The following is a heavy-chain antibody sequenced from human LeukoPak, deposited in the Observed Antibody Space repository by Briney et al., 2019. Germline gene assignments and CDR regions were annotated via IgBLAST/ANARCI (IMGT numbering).Heavy chain of an antibody. Sequence: GGSLRLSCAASGFTFSSYAMHWVRQAPGKGLEWVAVISYDGSNKYYADSVKGRFTISRDNSKNTLYLQMNSLRAEDTAVYYCARDQDRRDGYNFFWGDAFDIWGQGTMVTVSS. J-gene: IGHJ3*02. CDR2: ISYDGSNK. D-gene: IGHD5-24*01. CDR1: GFTFSSYA. CDR3: ARDQDRRDGYNFFWGDAFDI. V-gene: IGHV3-30*04.